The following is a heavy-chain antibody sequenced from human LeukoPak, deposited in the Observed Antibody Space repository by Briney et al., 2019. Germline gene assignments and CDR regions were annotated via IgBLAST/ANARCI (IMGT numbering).Heavy chain of an antibody. Sequence: GGSLRLSCAASGFTFSSYAMSWVRQAPGKGLEWVSAISGSGGSTYYADSVKGRSTISRDNSKNTLYLQMNSLRAGDTAVYYCAKDRLGYRYYFDYWGQGTLVTVSS. V-gene: IGHV3-23*01. D-gene: IGHD5-18*01. CDR1: GFTFSSYA. CDR2: ISGSGGST. CDR3: AKDRLGYRYYFDY. J-gene: IGHJ4*02.